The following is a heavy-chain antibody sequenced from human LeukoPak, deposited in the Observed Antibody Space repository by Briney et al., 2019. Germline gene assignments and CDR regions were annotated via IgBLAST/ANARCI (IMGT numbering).Heavy chain of an antibody. CDR3: ARLQGQIGSSCNY. J-gene: IGHJ4*02. CDR1: GFSFTNYW. V-gene: IGHV5-51*01. Sequence: GESLKISCKGSGFSFTNYWIGWVRQMPGKGLEWMGIIYPGDSDIRYSPSFQGQVTISADKSISTAYLQWSSLKASDTAMYYCARLQGQIGSSCNYWGQGTLVTVSS. D-gene: IGHD6-13*01. CDR2: IYPGDSDI.